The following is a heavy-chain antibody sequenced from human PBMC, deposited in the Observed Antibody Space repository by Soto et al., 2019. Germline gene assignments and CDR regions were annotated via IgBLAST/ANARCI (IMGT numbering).Heavy chain of an antibody. J-gene: IGHJ4*02. CDR3: AKGRGAMVGGAPFYFDY. CDR2: ISGSGGST. Sequence: GGSLRLSCAASGFTFSSYSMSWVRQAPGKGLEWVSAISGSGGSTYCAESVKGRFTISRENSKSTLYLQMNSLRAEDTAVYYCAKGRGAMVGGAPFYFDYGGRGPLVNVP. CDR1: GFTFSSYS. D-gene: IGHD3-10*01. V-gene: IGHV3-23*01.